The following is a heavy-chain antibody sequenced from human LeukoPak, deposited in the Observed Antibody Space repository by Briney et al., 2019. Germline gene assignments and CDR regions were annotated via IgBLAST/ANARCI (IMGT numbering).Heavy chain of an antibody. V-gene: IGHV1-2*02. CDR1: GYAFTGYY. CDR2: INPSSGGT. D-gene: IGHD5-18*01. Sequence: GASVKVSCKASGYAFTGYYMHWVRQAPGQGLEWMGWINPSSGGTNYAQKFQGRVTMTRDTSISTAYMELSRLRSDDTAVYYCARDLLNLDVDTALANDYWGQGTLVTVSS. CDR3: ARDLLNLDVDTALANDY. J-gene: IGHJ4*02.